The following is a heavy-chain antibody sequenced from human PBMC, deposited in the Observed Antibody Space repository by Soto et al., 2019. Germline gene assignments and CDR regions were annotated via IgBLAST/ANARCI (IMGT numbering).Heavy chain of an antibody. V-gene: IGHV3-23*01. CDR2: ISGSGGRT. J-gene: IGHJ6*02. Sequence: HPWGASGVTFETYARSWVRQDTGKGLEWVSGISGSGGRTYYADSVKGRFTISRDNSKNTLDLQMNSLTAEDTAIYYCAKDIYHYWSRYGLDVWGQGTTVTV. CDR1: GVTFETYA. D-gene: IGHD3-3*02. CDR3: AKDIYHYWSRYGLDV.